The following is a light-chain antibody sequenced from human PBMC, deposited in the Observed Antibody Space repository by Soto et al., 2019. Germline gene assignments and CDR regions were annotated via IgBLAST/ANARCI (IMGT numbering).Light chain of an antibody. CDR3: QAFDNSLSASGV. J-gene: IGLJ3*02. Sequence: QSVLTQPPSASGTPGQRVAISCSGGNSNIGTNHVNWYQQLPGAAPRLLIYGNSNRPSGVPDRFAGSKSGTSASLAIIGLRVEDEGIYYCQAFDNSLSASGVFGGGTQLTVL. CDR1: NSNIGTNH. V-gene: IGLV1-40*01. CDR2: GNS.